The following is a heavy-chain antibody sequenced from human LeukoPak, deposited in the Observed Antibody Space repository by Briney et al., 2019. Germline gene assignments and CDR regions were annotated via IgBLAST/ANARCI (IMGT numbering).Heavy chain of an antibody. CDR3: AKDSVVVAAILWVFDY. CDR2: ISYEGSNK. Sequence: SGRSLRLSCAASGFTFSSYGMHWVRQAPGKGLEWVAVISYEGSNKYYADSVKGRFTISRDNSKNTLYLQMNSLRAEDTAVYYCAKDSVVVAAILWVFDYWGQGTLVTVSS. J-gene: IGHJ4*02. CDR1: GFTFSSYG. V-gene: IGHV3-30*18. D-gene: IGHD2-15*01.